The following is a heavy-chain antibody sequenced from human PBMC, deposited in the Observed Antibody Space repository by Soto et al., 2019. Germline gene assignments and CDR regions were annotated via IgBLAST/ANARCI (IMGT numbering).Heavy chain of an antibody. Sequence: QVQLVESGGGVVQPGRSLRLSCAASGFTFSSYGMHWVRQAPGKGLEWVAVIWYDGSNKYYADSVKGRFTISRDNSKNTLYLQMNSLRAEDTAVYYCASLDDSIAVAGTDPFDIWGQGTMVTVSS. D-gene: IGHD6-19*01. CDR1: GFTFSSYG. J-gene: IGHJ3*02. CDR2: IWYDGSNK. CDR3: ASLDDSIAVAGTDPFDI. V-gene: IGHV3-33*01.